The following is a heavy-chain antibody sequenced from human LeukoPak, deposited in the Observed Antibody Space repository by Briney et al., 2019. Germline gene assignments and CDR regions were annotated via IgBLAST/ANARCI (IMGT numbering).Heavy chain of an antibody. CDR1: GGSVSDYY. V-gene: IGHV4-59*02. D-gene: IGHD1-14*01. CDR3: TSGTLSYYYMDV. CDR2: IYHTGST. J-gene: IGHJ6*03. Sequence: SETLSLTCTISGGSVSDYYWSWIRQSPGKGLEWIGYIYHTGSTNYNPSLKSRVTISVDTSKNQFSLKLSSVTAADTAVYYCTSGTLSYYYMDVWGKGTTVTISS.